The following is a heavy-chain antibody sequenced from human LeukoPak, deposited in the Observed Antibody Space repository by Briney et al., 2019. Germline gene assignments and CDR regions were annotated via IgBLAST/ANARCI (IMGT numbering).Heavy chain of an antibody. CDR3: ARDSGRGLTGYSNYNWFDP. Sequence: GGSLRLSCAASGFTFSSYAMSWVRQAPGKGLEWVSAISGSGGSTYYADSVKGRFTISRDNAKNSLYLQMNSLRAEDTAVYYCARDSGRGLTGYSNYNWFDPWGQGTLVTVSS. D-gene: IGHD3-9*01. CDR1: GFTFSSYA. J-gene: IGHJ5*02. CDR2: ISGSGGST. V-gene: IGHV3-23*01.